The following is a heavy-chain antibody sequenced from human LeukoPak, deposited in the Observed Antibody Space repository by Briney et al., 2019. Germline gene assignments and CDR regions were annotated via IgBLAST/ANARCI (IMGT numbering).Heavy chain of an antibody. CDR3: ARGFRGTFDY. CDR1: GFTFSSYS. J-gene: IGHJ4*02. D-gene: IGHD3-10*01. CDR2: ISSSSSYI. V-gene: IGHV3-21*01. Sequence: GGSLRLSCAASGFTFSSYSMNWVRQAPGKGLEWVSSISSSSSYIYYADSVKGRFTISRDNAKNSLYLQMNSLRAEDTAVYHCARGFRGTFDYWGQGTLVTVSS.